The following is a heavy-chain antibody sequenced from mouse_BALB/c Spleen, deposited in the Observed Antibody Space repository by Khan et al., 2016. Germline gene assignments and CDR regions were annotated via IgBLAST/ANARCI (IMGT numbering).Heavy chain of an antibody. CDR1: GYSITSGYY. V-gene: IGHV3-6*02. D-gene: IGHD2-14*01. CDR3: ARAYYRYDWYFDV. J-gene: IGHJ1*01. Sequence: EVQLQESGPGLVKPSQSLSLTCSVTGYSITSGYYWNWIRQFPGNKLEWMGYISYDGSNNYNPSLKNRISITRDTSKNQFFLKLNSVTTEDTATDYCARAYYRYDWYFDVWGAGTTVTVSS. CDR2: ISYDGSN.